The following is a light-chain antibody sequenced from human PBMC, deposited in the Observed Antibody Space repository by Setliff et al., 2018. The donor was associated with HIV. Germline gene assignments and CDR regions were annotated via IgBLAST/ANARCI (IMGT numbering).Light chain of an antibody. V-gene: IGLV2-14*01. Sequence: QSVLTQPASVSGSPRQSITISCTGTSSDVGGYNYVSWYQQHPGKAPKLIIYEVRNRPSGVSNRFSGSKSGNTASLTISGLQAEDEADYYCSSYAITNTLPFGTGTKVNVL. J-gene: IGLJ1*01. CDR1: SSDVGGYNY. CDR2: EVR. CDR3: SSYAITNTLP.